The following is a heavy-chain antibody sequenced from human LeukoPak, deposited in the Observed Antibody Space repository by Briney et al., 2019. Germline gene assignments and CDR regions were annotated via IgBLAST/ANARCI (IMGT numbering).Heavy chain of an antibody. J-gene: IGHJ4*02. CDR3: ARGKGGYLFDY. CDR2: INSDESST. Sequence: GGSLRLSCAASGFTFSSYWMHWVRQAPGKGLVWVSCINSDESSTSYADSVKGRFTISRDNAKNTLYLQMNSLRAEDTAVYYCARGKGGYLFDYWGQGTLVTVSS. V-gene: IGHV3-74*01. D-gene: IGHD3-22*01. CDR1: GFTFSSYW.